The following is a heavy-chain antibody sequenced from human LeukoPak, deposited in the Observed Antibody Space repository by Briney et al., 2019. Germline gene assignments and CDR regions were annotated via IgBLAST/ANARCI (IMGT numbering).Heavy chain of an antibody. Sequence: ASVKVSCKVSGYTLTELSMHWVRQAPGKGFEWMGGFDPEDGETIYAQKFQGRVTMTEDTSTDTAYMELSSLRSEDTAVYYCATVQQLVPSTPFDYWGQGTLVTVSS. V-gene: IGHV1-24*01. CDR1: GYTLTELS. CDR2: FDPEDGET. CDR3: ATVQQLVPSTPFDY. D-gene: IGHD6-13*01. J-gene: IGHJ4*02.